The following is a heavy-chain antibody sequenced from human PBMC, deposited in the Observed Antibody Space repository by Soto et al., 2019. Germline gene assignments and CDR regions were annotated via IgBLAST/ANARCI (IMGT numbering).Heavy chain of an antibody. J-gene: IGHJ5*02. CDR1: GYTFTGYY. CDR3: FSGIAAAGPSWGVSNRFDP. CDR2: INPNSGGT. V-gene: IGHV1-2*02. D-gene: IGHD6-13*01. Sequence: ASVKVSCKASGYTFTGYYMHWVRQAPGQGLEWMGWINPNSGGTNYAQKFQGRVTMTRDTSISTAYMELSRLRSDDTAVYYCFSGIAAAGPSWGVSNRFDPWGQGTLVTVSS.